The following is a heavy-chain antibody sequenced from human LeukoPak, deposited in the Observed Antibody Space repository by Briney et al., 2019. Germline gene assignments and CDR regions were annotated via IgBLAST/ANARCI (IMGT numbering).Heavy chain of an antibody. CDR3: AKDPGRRDYYYYMDV. Sequence: GGSLRLSCAASGFTVSSNYMSWVRQAPGEGLEWVSVIYSGGSTYYADSVKGRFTISRDNSKNTLYLQMNSLRAEDTAVYYCAKDPGRRDYYYYMDVWGKGTTVTVSS. CDR2: IYSGGST. J-gene: IGHJ6*03. V-gene: IGHV3-53*01. CDR1: GFTVSSNY.